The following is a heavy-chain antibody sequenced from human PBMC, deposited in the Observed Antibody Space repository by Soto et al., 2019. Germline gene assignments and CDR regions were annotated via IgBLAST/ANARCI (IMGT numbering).Heavy chain of an antibody. J-gene: IGHJ4*02. Sequence: SETLSLTCTVSGGSVSSGSYYWSWIRQPPGKGLEWIGYIYYSGSTNYNTSLKSRVTISVDTSKNQFSLKLSSVTAADTAVYYFARVYEKVHSSGYYGFSLFDYWGQGTLVTVSS. CDR1: GGSVSSGSYY. CDR3: ARVYEKVHSSGYYGFSLFDY. CDR2: IYYSGST. V-gene: IGHV4-61*01. D-gene: IGHD3-22*01.